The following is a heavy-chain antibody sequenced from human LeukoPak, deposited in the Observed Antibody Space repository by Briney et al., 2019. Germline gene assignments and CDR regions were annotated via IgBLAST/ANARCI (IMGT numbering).Heavy chain of an antibody. CDR3: ARGGTRRAGGTFDY. CDR1: GYTFTSYD. CDR2: MNPNSGNT. J-gene: IGHJ4*02. Sequence: ASVKVSCKASGYTFTSYDINWVRQATGQGLEWMGWMNPNSGNTGYAQKFQGRVTMTRNTSISTAYMELSSLKASDTAMYYCARGGTRRAGGTFDYWGQGTQVTVSS. V-gene: IGHV1-8*01. D-gene: IGHD1-1*01.